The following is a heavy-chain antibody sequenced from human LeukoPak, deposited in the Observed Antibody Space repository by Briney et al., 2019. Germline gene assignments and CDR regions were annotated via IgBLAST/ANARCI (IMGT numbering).Heavy chain of an antibody. CDR3: ARDGDSGSYYMLAFDI. Sequence: GGSLRLSCAASGFTFSSYSMNWVRQAPGKGLEWVSYISSSSSTIYYADSVKGRFTISRDNAKNSLYLQMNSLRAEDTAVYYCARDGDSGSYYMLAFDIWGQGTMVTVSS. CDR1: GFTFSSYS. CDR2: ISSSSSTI. V-gene: IGHV3-48*01. J-gene: IGHJ3*02. D-gene: IGHD1-26*01.